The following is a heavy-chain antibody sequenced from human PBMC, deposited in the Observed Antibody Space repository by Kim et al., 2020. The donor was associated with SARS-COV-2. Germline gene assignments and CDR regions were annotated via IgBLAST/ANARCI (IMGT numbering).Heavy chain of an antibody. J-gene: IGHJ3*02. CDR3: SSATTITIFGLVGAFDI. CDR1: GGSISSYY. D-gene: IGHD3-3*01. V-gene: IGHV4-59*01. Sequence: SETLSLTCTVSGGSISSYYWSWIRQPPGKGLEWIGYIYYSGSTNYNPSLKSRVTISVDTSKNKSSLKLSSVTAADTAAYYCSSATTITIFGLVGAFDIWG. CDR2: IYYSGST.